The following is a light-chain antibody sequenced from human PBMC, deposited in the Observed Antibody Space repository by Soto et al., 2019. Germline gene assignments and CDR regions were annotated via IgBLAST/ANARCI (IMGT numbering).Light chain of an antibody. J-gene: IGKJ5*01. CDR3: QQYNSWPIT. CDR1: QSVSGN. CDR2: RAS. Sequence: EIVMTQSPDTLSVSPGERATLSCRASQSVSGNLAWYQQKPGQGPRLLVYRASTRTLGIPARFSGSESGTEFTLTISSLQSEDFAVYYCQQYNSWPITFGQGTRLEIK. V-gene: IGKV3-15*01.